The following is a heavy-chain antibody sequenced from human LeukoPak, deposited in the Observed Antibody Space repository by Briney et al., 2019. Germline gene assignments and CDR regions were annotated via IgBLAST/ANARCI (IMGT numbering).Heavy chain of an antibody. J-gene: IGHJ3*02. CDR2: LDPEDGET. CDR1: GYTLTELP. CDR3: ATAVYHAFDI. D-gene: IGHD2/OR15-2a*01. V-gene: IGHV1-24*01. Sequence: ASVKVSCKVSGYTLTELPMHWVRQAPGKGLEWMGDLDPEDGETIYAQKFQGRVTMTEDTSTDTAYMELSSLRSEDTAVYYCATAVYHAFDIWGQGTMVTVSS.